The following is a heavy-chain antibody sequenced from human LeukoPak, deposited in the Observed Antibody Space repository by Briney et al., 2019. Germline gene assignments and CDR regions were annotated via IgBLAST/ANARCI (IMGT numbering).Heavy chain of an antibody. Sequence: SETLSLTCAVYGGSFSGYYWSWIRQPPGKGLEWIGEINHSGSTNYNPSLKSRVTISVDTSKNQFSLKLSSVTAADTAVYYCARGRVTMVRGVIIKRRNWFDPWGQGTLVTVSS. V-gene: IGHV4-34*01. J-gene: IGHJ5*02. CDR3: ARGRVTMVRGVIIKRRNWFDP. CDR1: GGSFSGYY. D-gene: IGHD3-10*01. CDR2: INHSGST.